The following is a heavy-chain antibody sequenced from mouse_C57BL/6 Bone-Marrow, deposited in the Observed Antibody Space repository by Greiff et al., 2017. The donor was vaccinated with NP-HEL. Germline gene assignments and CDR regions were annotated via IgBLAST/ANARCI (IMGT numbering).Heavy chain of an antibody. CDR1: GFTFSSYA. V-gene: IGHV5-4*01. CDR3: ARDLGLDY. Sequence: EVKLQESGGGLVKPGGSLKLSCAASGFTFSSYAMSWVRQTPEKRLEWVATISDGGSYTYYPDNVKGRFTISRDNAKNNLYLQMSHLKSEDTAMYYCARDLGLDYWGQGTTLTVSS. D-gene: IGHD4-1*01. J-gene: IGHJ2*01. CDR2: ISDGGSYT.